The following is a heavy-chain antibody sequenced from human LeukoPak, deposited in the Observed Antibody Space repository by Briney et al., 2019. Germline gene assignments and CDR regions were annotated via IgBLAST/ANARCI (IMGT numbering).Heavy chain of an antibody. V-gene: IGHV1-18*01. D-gene: IGHD3-10*01. J-gene: IGHJ6*03. CDR1: GYTFTSYG. CDR2: ISAYNGNT. Sequence: GASVKVSCKASGYTFTSYGISWVRQAPGQGLEWMGWISAYNGNTNYAQKLQGRVTMTTDTSTSTAYMELRSLRSDDTAVYYCARVEQAVRGAHGGGYYYYYYMDVWGKGTTVTVSS. CDR3: ARVEQAVRGAHGGGYYYYYYMDV.